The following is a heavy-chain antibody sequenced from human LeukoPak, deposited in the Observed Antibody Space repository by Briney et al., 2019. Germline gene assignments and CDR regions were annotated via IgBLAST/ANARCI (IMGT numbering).Heavy chain of an antibody. V-gene: IGHV1-69*13. D-gene: IGHD6-19*01. J-gene: IGHJ4*02. CDR3: ARERSSGWSEFDY. CDR1: GGTFSSYA. Sequence: ASVKVSCKASGGTFSSYAISCVRQAPGQGLEWMGGIIPIFGTTNYAQKFQGRVTITADESKSTAYMELRRLRSEDTAVYYCARERSSGWSEFDYWGQGTLVTVSS. CDR2: IIPIFGTT.